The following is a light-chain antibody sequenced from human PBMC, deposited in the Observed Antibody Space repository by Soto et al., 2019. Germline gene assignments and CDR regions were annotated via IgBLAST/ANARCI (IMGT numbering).Light chain of an antibody. V-gene: IGKV3-15*01. Sequence: EIVLTQSPATLSVSPGGSATLSCRASRSVTNDLAWYQQRPGQAPRLLIYGTFKRATGVPARFSGSGSGTQFTLTISSLESEDFAVYCCQQYSDLETFGGGTKVDIK. J-gene: IGKJ4*01. CDR2: GTF. CDR1: RSVTND. CDR3: QQYSDLET.